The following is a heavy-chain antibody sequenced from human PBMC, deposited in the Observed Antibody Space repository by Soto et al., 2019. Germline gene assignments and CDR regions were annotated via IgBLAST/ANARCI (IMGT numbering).Heavy chain of an antibody. V-gene: IGHV4-31*03. Sequence: HSDSMAIGCTVSGGCICSGGDYWRWIRQHPGKGLEWIGYIYYSGSTYYNPSLKSRVTISVDTSKNQFSLKLSSVTAADTAVYYCAREIAAASWFDPSAQGTLLTVPS. D-gene: IGHD6-13*01. CDR2: IYYSGST. CDR3: AREIAAASWFDP. CDR1: GGCICSGGDY. J-gene: IGHJ5*02.